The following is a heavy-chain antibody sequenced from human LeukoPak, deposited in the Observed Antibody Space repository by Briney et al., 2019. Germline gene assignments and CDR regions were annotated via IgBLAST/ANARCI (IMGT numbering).Heavy chain of an antibody. D-gene: IGHD3-10*01. V-gene: IGHV4-30-2*01. Sequence: SETLSPTCAVSGGSISSGGYSWSWIRQPPGKGLEWIGYIYHSGSTYYNPSLKSRVTISVDRSKNQFSLKLSSVTAADTAVYYCARDRRRTGGYFDYWGQGTLVTVSS. J-gene: IGHJ4*02. CDR1: GGSISSGGYS. CDR3: ARDRRRTGGYFDY. CDR2: IYHSGST.